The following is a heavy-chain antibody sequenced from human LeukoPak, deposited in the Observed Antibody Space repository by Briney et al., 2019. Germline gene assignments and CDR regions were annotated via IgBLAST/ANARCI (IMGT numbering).Heavy chain of an antibody. CDR3: VRDWAPWGRPLGGAKGMDI. D-gene: IGHD3-10*01. V-gene: IGHV3-30*04. J-gene: IGHJ6*04. CDR1: GFTLSNYA. Sequence: PARSPRLSSAASGFTLSNYAFHWLRQHPGTQPAWPAVISYEGSVTYYADSVKGRFTISRDNSKNTLDLQMNSLRVEDTAVYYCVRDWAPWGRPLGGAKGMDIWGEGHTVTVSS. CDR2: ISYEGSVT.